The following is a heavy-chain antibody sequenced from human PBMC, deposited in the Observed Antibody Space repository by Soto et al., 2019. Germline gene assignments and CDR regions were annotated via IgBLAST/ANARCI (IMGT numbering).Heavy chain of an antibody. CDR1: GFTFSDYY. CDR3: ARAFRGYSNAWDV. D-gene: IGHD5-18*01. CDR2: ISSRGSTI. J-gene: IGHJ6*04. Sequence: QVQLVESGGGLVRPGGSLRLSCSGSGFTFSDYYMSWIRQAPGKGLEWVSYISSRGSTIYYTDSVKGRFTISRDNAKDSLFIQMNTLRDEDTALYYCARAFRGYSNAWDVWGKGTTVTVSS. V-gene: IGHV3-11*01.